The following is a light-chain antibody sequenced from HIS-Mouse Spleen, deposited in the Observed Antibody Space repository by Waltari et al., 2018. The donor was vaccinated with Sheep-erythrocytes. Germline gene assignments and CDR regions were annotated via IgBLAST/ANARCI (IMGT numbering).Light chain of an antibody. Sequence: QSALTPPRSVSGSPGPSVTISCPGTSSDVGGYTLGPWYQQHPGKAPKLIIYDVSKRPSGVPDRFSGSKSGNTASLTISGLQAEDEADYYCCSYAGSYNHVFATGTKVTVL. CDR1: SSDVGGYTL. V-gene: IGLV2-11*02. J-gene: IGLJ1*01. CDR3: CSYAGSYNHV. CDR2: DVS.